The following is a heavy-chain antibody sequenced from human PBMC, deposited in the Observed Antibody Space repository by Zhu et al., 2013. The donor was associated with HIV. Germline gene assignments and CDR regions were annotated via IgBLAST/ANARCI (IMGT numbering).Heavy chain of an antibody. CDR3: ATGPTYSVSPA. Sequence: QVHLVQSGAEVRKPGASVRLSCKVSGYTLTELSMHWVRQAPGRGLEWVGGFDIEQGETIYAQKFQDRVTLTEDTSTDTAFMELTSLRSEDTAVYYCATGPTYSVSPAWGQGALVTVSS. CDR2: FDIEQGET. J-gene: IGHJ5*02. CDR1: GYTLTELS. V-gene: IGHV1-24*01. D-gene: IGHD3-16*01.